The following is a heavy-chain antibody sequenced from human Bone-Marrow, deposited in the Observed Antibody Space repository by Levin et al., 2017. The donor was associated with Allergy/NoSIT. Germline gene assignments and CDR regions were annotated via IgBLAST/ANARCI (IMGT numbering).Heavy chain of an antibody. J-gene: IGHJ4*02. CDR1: GFTFSTYA. Sequence: LSLTCGASGFTFSTYAMNWVRQAPGKGLEWVSLITNDGGSTYYADSVKGRFTIYRDNSKNTLYLQMNSLRVDDTAVYYCARAWKTPDVINQWGQGTLVTVS. V-gene: IGHV3-23*01. CDR2: ITNDGGST. D-gene: IGHD4-23*01. CDR3: ARAWKTPDVINQ.